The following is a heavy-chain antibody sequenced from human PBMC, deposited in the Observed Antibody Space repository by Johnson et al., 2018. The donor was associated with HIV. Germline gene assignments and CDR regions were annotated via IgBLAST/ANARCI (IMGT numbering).Heavy chain of an antibody. D-gene: IGHD3-10*01. CDR2: LSGSDGSST. CDR3: ASEVRGVLDI. CDR1: GFTFSSYA. V-gene: IGHV3-23*04. Sequence: EVQLVESGGGLVQPGGSLRLSCAASGFTFSSYAMKWVRQAPGKGLEWVSALSGSDGSSTSYADSVKGRFTISRDNAKNTLYLQMNSLRAEDTAVYYCASEVRGVLDIWGQGTMVTVSS. J-gene: IGHJ3*02.